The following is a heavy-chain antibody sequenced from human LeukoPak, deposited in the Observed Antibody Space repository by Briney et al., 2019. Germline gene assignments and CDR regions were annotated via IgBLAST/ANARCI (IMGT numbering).Heavy chain of an antibody. V-gene: IGHV4-39*01. D-gene: IGHD1-26*01. J-gene: IGHJ3*02. CDR1: SGSISASSYY. CDR3: ARLFRGSGSYYVDAFDI. Sequence: SETLSLTCTVSSGSISASSYYWGWIRQPPGKGLEWIGNIYYSGTTYYKPSLRSRVTISVDTSKNQFSLRLSSVTAADTAVYYCARLFRGSGSYYVDAFDIWGQGTMVTVSS. CDR2: IYYSGTT.